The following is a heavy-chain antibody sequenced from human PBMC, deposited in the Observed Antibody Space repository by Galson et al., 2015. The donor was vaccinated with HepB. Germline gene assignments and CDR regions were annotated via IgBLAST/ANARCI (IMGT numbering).Heavy chain of an antibody. J-gene: IGHJ5*02. V-gene: IGHV3-23*01. CDR2: ISGNGGST. D-gene: IGHD1-1*01. CDR1: GFTFSSYA. CDR3: AKASWNGDGASPNWFDP. Sequence: SLRLSCAASGFTFSSYAMGWVRQAPGKGLGWVSSISGNGGSTFYADSVKGRFTISRDNSENTLYLQMNSLRAEDTAVYYCAKASWNGDGASPNWFDPWGQGTLVTVSS.